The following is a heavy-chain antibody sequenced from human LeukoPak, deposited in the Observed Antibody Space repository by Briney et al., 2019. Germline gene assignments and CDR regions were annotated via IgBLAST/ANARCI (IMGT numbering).Heavy chain of an antibody. J-gene: IGHJ3*02. CDR3: ARGETYYDFWSGYYTVSQNAFDI. Sequence: ASVKVSCKASGYTFTSYAMHWVRQAPGQRLEWMGWINAGNGNTKYSQEFQGRVTITRDTSASTAYMELSSLGSEDMAVYYCARGETYYDFWSGYYTVSQNAFDIWGQGTMVTVSS. D-gene: IGHD3-3*01. V-gene: IGHV1-3*03. CDR1: GYTFTSYA. CDR2: INAGNGNT.